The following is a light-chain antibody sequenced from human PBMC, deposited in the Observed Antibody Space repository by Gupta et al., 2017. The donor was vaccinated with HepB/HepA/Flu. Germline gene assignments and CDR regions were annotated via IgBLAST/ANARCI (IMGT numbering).Light chain of an antibody. V-gene: IGKV3-11*01. CDR2: EAS. Sequence: ELVLTQSPATLSLSPGERATLSCRASQSVSSSLAWYQQKPGQPPRLLIYEASHRATGIPARFSGSGSGTDFTLTISSLEPEDFAVYYCQQRSDWPPITFGQGTRVEI. CDR1: QSVSSS. CDR3: QQRSDWPPIT. J-gene: IGKJ5*01.